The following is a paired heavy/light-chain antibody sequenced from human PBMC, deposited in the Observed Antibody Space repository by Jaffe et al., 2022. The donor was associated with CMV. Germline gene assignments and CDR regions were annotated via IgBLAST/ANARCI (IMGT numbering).Heavy chain of an antibody. V-gene: IGHV1-18*01. CDR2: ISGSNGNT. Sequence: QVQLVQSGAEVREPGASVKVSCKASGYPFSNYGITWVRQAPGQGLEWMGWISGSNGNTKYAQKLQGRVTMTRDTSTNTVYMDLRSLRSDDTAMYYCAREDYDTGGFFTRYFEYWGQGTLVTVSS. CDR3: AREDYDTGGFFTRYFEY. D-gene: IGHD3-22*01. CDR1: GYPFSNYG. J-gene: IGHJ4*02.
Light chain of an antibody. J-gene: IGKJ2*01. CDR1: QSIFHY. CDR2: ATS. Sequence: DIQMTQSPSSLSASVGDRVTITCRASQSIFHYLNWFQLKPGKAPKLLMYATSPLQSGVPSRFSGSGSGTDFTLTISSLQPEDFATYYCQQTYTIPYTFGQGTKVEI. CDR3: QQTYTIPYT. V-gene: IGKV1-39*01.